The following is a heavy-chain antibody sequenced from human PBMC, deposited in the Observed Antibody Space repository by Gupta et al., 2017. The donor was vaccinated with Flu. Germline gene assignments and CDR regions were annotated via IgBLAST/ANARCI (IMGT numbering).Heavy chain of an antibody. J-gene: IGHJ4*02. V-gene: IGHV1-69-2*01. CDR1: TFTDYY. CDR3: ATDHFFTVFDY. CDR2: VDPEDGET. Sequence: TFTDYYMHWVQQAPGKGLEWMGLVDPEDGETIYAEKFQGRVTITADTSTDTAYMELSSLRSEDTAVYYCATDHFFTVFDYWGQGTLVTVSS. D-gene: IGHD3-3*02.